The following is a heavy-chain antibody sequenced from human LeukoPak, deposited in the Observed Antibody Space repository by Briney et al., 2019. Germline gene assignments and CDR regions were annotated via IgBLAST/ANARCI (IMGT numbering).Heavy chain of an antibody. V-gene: IGHV3-74*01. CDR2: INSDGSST. J-gene: IGHJ6*02. CDR1: GFTFSSYW. CDR3: ARRPYYGSSGYYYYYYGMDV. Sequence: GGSLRLSCAASGFTFSSYWMHWVRQAPGKGLVWVSRINSDGSSTSYADSVKGRFTISRDNAKNTLYLQMNSLRAEDTAVYYCARRPYYGSSGYYYYYYGMDVWGQGTTVTVSS. D-gene: IGHD3-22*01.